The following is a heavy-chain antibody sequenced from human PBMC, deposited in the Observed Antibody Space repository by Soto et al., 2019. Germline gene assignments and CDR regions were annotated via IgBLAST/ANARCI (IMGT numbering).Heavy chain of an antibody. CDR1: GFTFSSYS. J-gene: IGHJ4*02. V-gene: IGHV3-48*01. CDR3: ARSATWTYLFYY. D-gene: IGHD2-2*01. CDR2: ISSSSDTI. Sequence: EVQLVESGGGLVQPGGSLRLSCAASGFTFSSYSMNWVGQAPGRGLEWISHISSSSDTIYYADSVKGRFTISRDSAKNSLYLHMNSLRAEDTAVYYCARSATWTYLFYYWGQGTLVTVSS.